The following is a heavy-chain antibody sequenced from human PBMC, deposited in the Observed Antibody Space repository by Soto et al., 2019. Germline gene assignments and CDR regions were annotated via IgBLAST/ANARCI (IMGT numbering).Heavy chain of an antibody. CDR3: AREPPPGPRLEAILTGSQGSYYYYYGMDV. J-gene: IGHJ6*02. D-gene: IGHD3-9*01. Sequence: GGSLRLSCAASGFTFSSYGMHWVRQAPGKGLEWVAVIWYDGSNKYYADSVKGRFTISRDNSKNTLYLQMNSLRAEDTAVYYCAREPPPGPRLEAILTGSQGSYYYYYGMDVWGQGTTVTVSS. V-gene: IGHV3-33*01. CDR1: GFTFSSYG. CDR2: IWYDGSNK.